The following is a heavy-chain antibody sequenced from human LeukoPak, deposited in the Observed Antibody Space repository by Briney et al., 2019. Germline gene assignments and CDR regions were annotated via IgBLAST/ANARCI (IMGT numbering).Heavy chain of an antibody. CDR2: IKPNGSEN. CDR3: TTEAGDD. J-gene: IGHJ4*02. V-gene: IGHV3-7*05. Sequence: GGSLRLSCAASGFTFSIYWMSWVRRAPGKGLEWVANIKPNGSENYYVDSVKGRFTISRDNAKNSLYLQMNSLRAEDTAVYYCTTEAGDDWGQGTLVTVSS. D-gene: IGHD5-24*01. CDR1: GFTFSIYW.